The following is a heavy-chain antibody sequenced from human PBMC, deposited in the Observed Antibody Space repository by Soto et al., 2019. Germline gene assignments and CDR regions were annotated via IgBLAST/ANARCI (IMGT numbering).Heavy chain of an antibody. D-gene: IGHD2-15*01. CDR3: AKKGVLRSFGGNPFEH. J-gene: IGHJ4*02. V-gene: IGHV4-61*01. CDR1: GGYVSSGSSY. Sequence: SQTLSLTCTVSGGYVSSGSSYCSCIRQRPGKGLAWLRSIYYSVSTNYNPPLKSRVTISVDTSKNQFSLKLSSVTAADTALYYCAKKGVLRSFGGNPFEHWGQGTMVTVSS. CDR2: IYYSVST.